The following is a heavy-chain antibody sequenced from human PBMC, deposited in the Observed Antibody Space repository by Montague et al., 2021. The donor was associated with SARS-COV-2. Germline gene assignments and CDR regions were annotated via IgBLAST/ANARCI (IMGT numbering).Heavy chain of an antibody. CDR2: TYYRSKWYY. J-gene: IGHJ6*02. CDR3: ARGLPAGPNFGMDV. Sequence: CAISGDSVSSNSGAWNWFRQSPPRGLEWLGRTYYRSKWYYNYGVSVESRITVNADTSKNQVFLQLNSVTPEDTAVYFCARGLPAGPNFGMDVWGQGTTVTVSS. CDR1: GDSVSSNSGA. D-gene: IGHD2-2*01. V-gene: IGHV6-1*01.